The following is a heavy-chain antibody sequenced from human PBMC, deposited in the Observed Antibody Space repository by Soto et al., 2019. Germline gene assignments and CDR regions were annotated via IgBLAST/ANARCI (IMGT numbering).Heavy chain of an antibody. V-gene: IGHV4-4*02. CDR3: ARYKFLVGAAGTLTGFDT. CDR2: IYHSGST. Sequence: SETLSLTSAVPCGSISSSNSWSWVSQPPGKGLGWIGEIYHSGSTNYSPSLKSRVAISVDKSRNRFSRKLSSVTAGDTAVYYCARYKFLVGAAGTLTGFDTWGEATLVTVSS. CDR1: CGSISSSNS. D-gene: IGHD6-13*01. J-gene: IGHJ5*02.